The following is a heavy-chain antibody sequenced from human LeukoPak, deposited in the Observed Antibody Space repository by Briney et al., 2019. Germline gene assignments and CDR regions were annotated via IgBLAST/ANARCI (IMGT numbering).Heavy chain of an antibody. CDR2: IYSGGST. V-gene: IGHV3-53*01. J-gene: IGHJ4*02. D-gene: IGHD3-22*01. Sequence: GGSLRLSCAASGFTVSSNYMSWVRQAPGKGLEWVSVIYSGGSTYYADSVKGRFTISRDNFKNTLYLQMNSLRAEDTAVYYCARVVEDSSGYPLDYWGQGTLVTVSS. CDR3: ARVVEDSSGYPLDY. CDR1: GFTVSSNY.